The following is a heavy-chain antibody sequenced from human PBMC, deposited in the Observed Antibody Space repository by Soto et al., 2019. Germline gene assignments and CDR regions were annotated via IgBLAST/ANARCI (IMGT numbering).Heavy chain of an antibody. CDR1: GGSFSGYY. Sequence: QVQLQQWGAGLLKPSETLSLTCAVYGGSFSGYYWTWIRHPPGTGLEWIGEINHSGSTNYNPSLKSRATISVHTSKSRFSLKLTSVTAPDTAVYYCARDKITGLFDYWGQVTLVTVPS. CDR3: ARDKITGLFDY. J-gene: IGHJ4*02. CDR2: INHSGST. D-gene: IGHD2-8*02. V-gene: IGHV4-34*01.